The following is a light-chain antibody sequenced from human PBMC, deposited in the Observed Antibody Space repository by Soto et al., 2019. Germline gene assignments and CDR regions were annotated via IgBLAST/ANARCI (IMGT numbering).Light chain of an antibody. CDR1: QSVSSSY. V-gene: IGKV3-20*01. Sequence: EIMLTQSPGTLSLYPGERATLSCRASQSVSSSYLAWYQQKPGQAPRLLIYGASSRATGIPDRFSGSGSGTDFTLTICRLEPEDFAVYYCQQYGSSRWTFGQGTKVDIK. CDR2: GAS. CDR3: QQYGSSRWT. J-gene: IGKJ1*01.